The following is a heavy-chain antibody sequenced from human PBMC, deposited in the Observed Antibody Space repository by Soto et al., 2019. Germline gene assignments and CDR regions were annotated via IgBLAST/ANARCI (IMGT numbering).Heavy chain of an antibody. J-gene: IGHJ5*02. V-gene: IGHV3-23*01. CDR1: GFTFNTYA. D-gene: IGHD5-18*01. CDR3: AKYGMWIQLYFDP. CDR2: ISGSGGGT. Sequence: GGSLRLSCAASGFTFNTYAMSWVRQAPGKGLEWVSSISGSGGGTYYADSVKGRFTISRDNSKNTLYLQMNSLSAEDTAVYYCAKYGMWIQLYFDPCGQGTLVTVSS.